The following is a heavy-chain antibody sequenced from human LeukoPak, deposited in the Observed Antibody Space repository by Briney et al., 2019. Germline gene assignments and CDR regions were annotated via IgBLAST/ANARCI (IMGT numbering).Heavy chain of an antibody. Sequence: SETLSLTCAVSGFSISRGYYWGCIRQPPGKGLERIGTIYHSGTTYYNPSLQSRVTISVDTSKNQFSLKMRSVTAADTAVYYCAREGPVRRRGLSAAFDIWGHGKLVTVSS. CDR1: GFSISRGYY. CDR3: AREGPVRRRGLSAAFDI. CDR2: IYHSGTT. D-gene: IGHD4-17*01. J-gene: IGHJ3*02. V-gene: IGHV4-38-2*02.